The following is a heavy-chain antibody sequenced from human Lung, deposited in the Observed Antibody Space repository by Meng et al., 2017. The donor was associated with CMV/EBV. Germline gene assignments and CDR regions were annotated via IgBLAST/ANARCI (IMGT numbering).Heavy chain of an antibody. Sequence: QVRLGQAGAEVKKPGAPVKVSCKASGYTFTSYGISWVRQAPGQGLEWMGWISAYNGNTNYAQKLQGRVTMTTDTSTSTAYMELRSLRSDDTAVYYCAASSSSWYQNWFDPWGQGTLVTVSS. CDR3: AASSSSWYQNWFDP. J-gene: IGHJ5*02. V-gene: IGHV1-18*01. CDR1: GYTFTSYG. D-gene: IGHD6-13*01. CDR2: ISAYNGNT.